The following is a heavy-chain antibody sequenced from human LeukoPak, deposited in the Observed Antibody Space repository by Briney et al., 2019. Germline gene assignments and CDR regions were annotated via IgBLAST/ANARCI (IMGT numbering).Heavy chain of an antibody. Sequence: ASVKVSCKASGSTFTSYGISWVRQAPGQGLEWMGGTSAYIGNTSYAQKLQVRVTITTDTSTSTAYVELRSLRSDDTAVYYCAREVNSIRPAPGHMGRPSPQDHNYYYDYYMGVWGKGTTVTVSS. CDR2: TSAYIGNT. J-gene: IGHJ6*03. CDR1: GSTFTSYG. V-gene: IGHV1-18*01. CDR3: AREVNSIRPAPGHMGRPSPQDHNYYYDYYMGV. D-gene: IGHD2/OR15-2a*01.